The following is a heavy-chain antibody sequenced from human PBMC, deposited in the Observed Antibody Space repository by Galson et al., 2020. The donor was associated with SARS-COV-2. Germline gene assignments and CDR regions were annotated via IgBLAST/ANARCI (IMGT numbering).Heavy chain of an antibody. Sequence: SVKVSCKASGGTFSSYAISWVRQAPGQGLEWMGGIIPIFGTANYAQKFQGRVTITADESTSTAYMELSSLRSEDTAVYYCARNLLIYGDYAPLGYYYYMDVWGKGTTVTVSS. CDR3: ARNLLIYGDYAPLGYYYYMDV. D-gene: IGHD4-17*01. CDR2: IIPIFGTA. J-gene: IGHJ6*03. CDR1: GGTFSSYA. V-gene: IGHV1-69*13.